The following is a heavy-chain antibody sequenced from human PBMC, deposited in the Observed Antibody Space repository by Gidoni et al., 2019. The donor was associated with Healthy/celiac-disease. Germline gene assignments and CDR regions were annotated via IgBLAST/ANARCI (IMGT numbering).Heavy chain of an antibody. CDR3: ARDNSYGYYYFDY. V-gene: IGHV4-59*01. CDR1: RGSIISYY. Sequence: QVQLQGSGPGLVKPSETLSLTCTVSRGSIISYYWSWVRQPPGKGLEWIGYIYDSGSTNYNPSLKSRVTISVDTSKNQFSLKLSSVTAADTAVYYCARDNSYGYYYFDYWGQGTLVTVSS. D-gene: IGHD5-18*01. CDR2: IYDSGST. J-gene: IGHJ4*02.